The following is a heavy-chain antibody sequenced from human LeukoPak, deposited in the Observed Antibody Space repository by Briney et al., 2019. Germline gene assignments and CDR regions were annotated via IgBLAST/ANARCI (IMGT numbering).Heavy chain of an antibody. J-gene: IGHJ4*02. Sequence: GGSLRLSCAASGFTFSSYAMHWVRQAPGKGLEWVAVISYDGSNKYYADPVKGRFTISRDNSKNTLYLQMNSLRAEDTAVYYCARIAVVLRGGGDSFDYWGQGTLVTVSS. CDR1: GFTFSSYA. D-gene: IGHD3-22*01. CDR3: ARIAVVLRGGGDSFDY. CDR2: ISYDGSNK. V-gene: IGHV3-30-3*01.